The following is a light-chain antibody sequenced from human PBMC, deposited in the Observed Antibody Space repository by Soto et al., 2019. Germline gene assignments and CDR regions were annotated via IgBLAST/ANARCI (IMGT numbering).Light chain of an antibody. Sequence: DIQMTQSPSTLSASVGDIVSITCRASKSISSWLAWYQQNPGKAPKLLIYRASSLGSGVPSRFSGSGSGTEFTRTISSLQPDDFATYYCQEYNSYSWTFGQGTKVDIK. V-gene: IGKV1-5*03. CDR3: QEYNSYSWT. CDR2: RAS. J-gene: IGKJ1*01. CDR1: KSISSW.